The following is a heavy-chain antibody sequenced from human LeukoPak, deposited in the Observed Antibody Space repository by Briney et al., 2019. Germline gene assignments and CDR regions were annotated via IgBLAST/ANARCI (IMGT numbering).Heavy chain of an antibody. CDR2: ISSSSSYI. CDR3: AQSPSNGPYYYYGMDV. D-gene: IGHD5-18*01. Sequence: GGSLRLSCAASGFTFSSYSMNWVRQAPGKGLEWVSSISSSSSYIYYADSVKGRFTISRDNAKNSLYLQMNSLRAEDTAVYYCAQSPSNGPYYYYGMDVWGQGTTVTVSS. J-gene: IGHJ6*02. CDR1: GFTFSSYS. V-gene: IGHV3-21*01.